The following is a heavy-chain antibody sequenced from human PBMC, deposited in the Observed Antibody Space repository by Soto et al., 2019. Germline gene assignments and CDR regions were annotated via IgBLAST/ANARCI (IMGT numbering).Heavy chain of an antibody. V-gene: IGHV3-30*03. J-gene: IGHJ4*02. CDR1: GFTFSTFG. CDR3: ASAGSLDN. CDR2: ITSDGSYK. Sequence: GGSLRLSCAASGFTFSTFGMHWVRQSPGKGLDWVAIITSDGSYKSYADSVKGRFTISRDNSKNTLYLQMNNLRPEDTAVYYCASAGSLDNWGQGTLVTVSS.